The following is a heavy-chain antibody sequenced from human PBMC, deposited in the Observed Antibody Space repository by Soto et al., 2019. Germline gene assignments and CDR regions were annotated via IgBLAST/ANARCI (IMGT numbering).Heavy chain of an antibody. CDR1: GFTFSRYA. Sequence: PGGSLRLSCAASGFTFSRYAMSWVRQAPGKGLEWVSAISGGGGSTYYADSVKGRFTISRDNSKNTLYLQMNSLRAEDTAVYYYAKGGDYGSGLFDPWGQGTLVPVSS. CDR2: ISGGGGST. D-gene: IGHD3-10*01. J-gene: IGHJ5*02. V-gene: IGHV3-23*01. CDR3: AKGGDYGSGLFDP.